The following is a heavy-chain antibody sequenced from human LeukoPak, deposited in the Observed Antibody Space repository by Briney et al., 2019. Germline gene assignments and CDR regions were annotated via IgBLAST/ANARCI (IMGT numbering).Heavy chain of an antibody. D-gene: IGHD6-6*01. Sequence: GASVKVSCKASGYTFTNYGITWVRQAPGQGLEWMGWISPYKGNTNYAQKVQGRVTMTTDTSTSTVYMELRSLRSDDTAVYYCAGISYSGTWPVGYWGQGTLVTVTA. CDR3: AGISYSGTWPVGY. CDR1: GYTFTNYG. J-gene: IGHJ4*02. V-gene: IGHV1-18*01. CDR2: ISPYKGNT.